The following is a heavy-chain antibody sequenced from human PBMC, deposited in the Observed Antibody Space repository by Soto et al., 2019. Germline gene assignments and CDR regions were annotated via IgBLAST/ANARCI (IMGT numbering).Heavy chain of an antibody. V-gene: IGHV3-7*01. CDR3: ARDANYYDILTGYYRVFDY. Sequence: GGSLRLSCAASGFTFSSYWMSWVRQAPGKGLEWVANIKQDGSEKYYVDSVKGRFTISRDNAKNSLYLQMNSLRAEDTAVYYCARDANYYDILTGYYRVFDYWGQGTLVTVSS. J-gene: IGHJ4*02. D-gene: IGHD3-9*01. CDR1: GFTFSSYW. CDR2: IKQDGSEK.